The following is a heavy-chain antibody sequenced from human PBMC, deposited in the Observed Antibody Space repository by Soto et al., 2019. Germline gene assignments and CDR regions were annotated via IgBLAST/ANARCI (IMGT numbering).Heavy chain of an antibody. V-gene: IGHV1-8*01. Sequence: GASVKVSCKASGYSFTSLDINWVRQTAGQGLEWMGWMQPSTGRTGYAQKFQGRVTMTRDTSINTAYMELTTLTSDDTAFYYCARGVSAGVDYWGQGTLVTVSS. J-gene: IGHJ4*02. CDR3: ARGVSAGVDY. CDR2: MQPSTGRT. D-gene: IGHD1-26*01. CDR1: GYSFTSLD.